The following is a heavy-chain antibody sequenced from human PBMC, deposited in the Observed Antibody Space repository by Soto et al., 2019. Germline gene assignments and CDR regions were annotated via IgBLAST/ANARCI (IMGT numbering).Heavy chain of an antibody. J-gene: IGHJ6*04. CDR2: IWYDGSIK. Sequence: QEQLVESGGGVVQHGRSLRLSCAASGFTFSTYGMHWVREIPGKGLQWVAIIWYDGSIKYYADSVKGRFTISRDNSKNTLYLQMNSLRDEDTAVYYCARIDCTGNNCNPYYHYGMDVWGEGTTVTVSS. CDR1: GFTFSTYG. D-gene: IGHD2-8*02. V-gene: IGHV3-33*01. CDR3: ARIDCTGNNCNPYYHYGMDV.